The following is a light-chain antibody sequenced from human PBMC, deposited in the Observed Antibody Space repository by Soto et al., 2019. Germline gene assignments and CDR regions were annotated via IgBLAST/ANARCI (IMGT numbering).Light chain of an antibody. Sequence: QAVVTQSPSASASLGAPVKLTCTLSSGHSSYAIAWHQQQPEKGPRYLMKVNSDGSHSKGDGIPDRFSGSSSGAERYLAISSLQSEDESDYYCQTWDSGTVVFGGGTKVTVL. CDR3: QTWDSGTVV. J-gene: IGLJ2*01. CDR2: VNSDGSH. V-gene: IGLV4-69*01. CDR1: SGHSSYA.